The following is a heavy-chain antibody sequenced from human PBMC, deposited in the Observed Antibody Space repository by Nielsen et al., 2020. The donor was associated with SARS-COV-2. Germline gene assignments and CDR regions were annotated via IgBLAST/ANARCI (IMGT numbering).Heavy chain of an antibody. CDR3: AKVPGYCSSTSCYLGAFDI. Sequence: WLRQPPGKGLEWVSAISGSGGSTYYAASVKGRFTISRDNAKNTLYLQMSSLRAEDTAVYYCAKVPGYCSSTSCYLGAFDIWGQGTMVTVSS. J-gene: IGHJ3*02. V-gene: IGHV3-23*01. D-gene: IGHD2-2*01. CDR2: ISGSGGST.